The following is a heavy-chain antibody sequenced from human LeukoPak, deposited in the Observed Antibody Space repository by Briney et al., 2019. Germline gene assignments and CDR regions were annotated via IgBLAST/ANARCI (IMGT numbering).Heavy chain of an antibody. CDR2: ISYTGSN. Sequence: SETLSLTRTVSRGTISKYQWSWIRQPPGEGLEWIGFISYTGSNNYNPSLKSRVTVSVDTPKNQFSLKVTSVTAADTAVYYWSRSIKSGNSYWCHSWGRGTLVTVSS. J-gene: IGHJ5*01. D-gene: IGHD4-23*01. CDR1: RGTISKYQ. V-gene: IGHV4-59*01. CDR3: SRSIKSGNSYWCHS.